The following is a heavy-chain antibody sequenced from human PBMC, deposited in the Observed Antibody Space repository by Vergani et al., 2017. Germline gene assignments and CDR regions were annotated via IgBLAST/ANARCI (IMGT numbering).Heavy chain of an antibody. J-gene: IGHJ5*02. V-gene: IGHV4-39*01. CDR1: GASIRSSNYY. CDR2: IYYSGST. D-gene: IGHD6-19*01. Sequence: QLQLQESGPGLVKPSATLSLTCSVSGASIRSSNYYWGWIRQPPGKGLEWIASIYYSGSTYYNPSLKSRVTISVDTSKKQFSLMLSSVTAADTAVYFCARHSTVEWLVKLGWIDPWGQGILVTVSS. CDR3: ARHSTVEWLVKLGWIDP.